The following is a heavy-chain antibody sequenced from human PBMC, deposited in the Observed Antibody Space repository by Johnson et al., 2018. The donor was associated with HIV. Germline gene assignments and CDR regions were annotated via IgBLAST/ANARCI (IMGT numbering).Heavy chain of an antibody. CDR1: GFTVSSNY. V-gene: IGHV3-53*01. D-gene: IGHD3-10*01. CDR2: IYSGGST. CDR3: TTDPITMVQGVISAYDAFDV. J-gene: IGHJ3*01. Sequence: VQLVESGGGLIQPGGSLRLSCAASGFTVSSNYMSWVRQAPGKGLEWVSIIYSGGSTYYAESVKGRFTISRDNSKNTLYLQMNNLRVEDTAVYYCTTDPITMVQGVISAYDAFDVWGQGTMVTVSS.